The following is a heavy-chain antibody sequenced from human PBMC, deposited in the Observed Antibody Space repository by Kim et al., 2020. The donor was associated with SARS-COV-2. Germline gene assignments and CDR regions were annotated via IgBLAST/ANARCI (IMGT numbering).Heavy chain of an antibody. CDR3: ARDWNWGIDV. D-gene: IGHD7-27*01. CDR1: GFTFTTYN. Sequence: GGSLRLSCAASGFTFTTYNMNWVRQAPGKGLEWISYISVTDAMNYADSVKGRFTISRDYDKNSLDLQMNSLRDEDTSVYYCARDWNWGIDVWGQGTLGTVSS. CDR2: ISVTDAM. V-gene: IGHV3-48*02. J-gene: IGHJ1*01.